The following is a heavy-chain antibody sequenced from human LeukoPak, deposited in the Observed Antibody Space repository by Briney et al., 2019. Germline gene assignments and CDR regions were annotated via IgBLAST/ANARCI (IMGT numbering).Heavy chain of an antibody. V-gene: IGHV3-21*01. J-gene: IGHJ4*02. CDR3: ARDASYPGPSDY. Sequence: GGSLRLSCAASGFTFSSYSMNWVRQAPGKGLELVSSISSSSSYIYYADSVKGRFTISRDNAKNSLYLQMNSLRAEDTAVYYCARDASYPGPSDYWGQGTLVTVSS. CDR1: GFTFSSYS. D-gene: IGHD5-18*01. CDR2: ISSSSSYI.